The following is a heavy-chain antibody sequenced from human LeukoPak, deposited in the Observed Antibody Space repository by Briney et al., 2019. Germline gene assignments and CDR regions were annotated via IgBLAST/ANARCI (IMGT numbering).Heavy chain of an antibody. CDR3: ARVRDYDSGTYYNV. CDR1: GFTFSSYG. J-gene: IGHJ4*02. V-gene: IGHV3-33*01. Sequence: GGSLRLSCAASGFTFSSYGMHWVRRGPGKGLEWVTFIWYDGTDKNYADSVKGRFTISRDNSKNTLYLQMNSLRAEDTAVYYCARVRDYDSGTYYNVWGQGTLVTVSS. CDR2: IWYDGTDK. D-gene: IGHD3-10*01.